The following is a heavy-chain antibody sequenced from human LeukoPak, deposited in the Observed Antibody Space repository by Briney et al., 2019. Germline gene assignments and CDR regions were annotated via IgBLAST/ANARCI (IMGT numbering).Heavy chain of an antibody. J-gene: IGHJ5*02. CDR2: ISGSGGST. Sequence: GGSLRLSCAASGFTFSSYAMSWVRQAPGKGLEWVSAISGSGGSTYYADSVKGRFTISRDNSKNTLYLQMNSLRAEDTAVYYCAKDSYSGYHRAGFDPWGQGTLVTVFS. D-gene: IGHD5-12*01. CDR3: AKDSYSGYHRAGFDP. V-gene: IGHV3-23*01. CDR1: GFTFSSYA.